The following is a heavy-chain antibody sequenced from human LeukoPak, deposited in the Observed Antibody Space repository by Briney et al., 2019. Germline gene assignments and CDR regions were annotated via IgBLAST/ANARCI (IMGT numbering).Heavy chain of an antibody. V-gene: IGHV1-18*01. CDR3: ARGTWYSRRGGYYFDY. CDR1: GYTFTSYG. J-gene: IGHJ4*02. Sequence: ASVKVSCKASGYTFTSYGISWVRQAPGQGLEWMGWISAYSGNTNYAQKLQGRVTMTTDTSTSTAYMELRSLRSDDTAVYYCARGTWYSRRGGYYFDYWGQGTLVTVSS. D-gene: IGHD6-13*01. CDR2: ISAYSGNT.